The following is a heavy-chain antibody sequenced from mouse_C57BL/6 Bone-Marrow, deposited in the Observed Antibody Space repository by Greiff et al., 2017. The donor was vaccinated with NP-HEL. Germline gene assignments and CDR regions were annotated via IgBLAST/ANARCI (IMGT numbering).Heavy chain of an antibody. J-gene: IGHJ1*03. V-gene: IGHV1-85*01. CDR2: IYPRDGST. D-gene: IGHD1-1*01. CDR3: ANLPITTVVATGYFDV. Sequence: QVQLKESGPELVKPGASVKLSCKASGYTFTSYDINWVKQRPGQGLEWIGWIYPRDGSTKYNEKFKGKATLTVDTSSSTAYMELHSLTSEDSAVYFCANLPITTVVATGYFDVWGTGTTVTVSS. CDR1: GYTFTSYD.